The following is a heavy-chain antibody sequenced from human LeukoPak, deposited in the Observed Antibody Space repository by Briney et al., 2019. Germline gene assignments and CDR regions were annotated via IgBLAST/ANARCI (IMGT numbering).Heavy chain of an antibody. D-gene: IGHD3-22*01. Sequence: SETLSLTCSVSGDSVSRSDSCWDWIRQPPGKGLEWIGTIYYSGRTYYSPSLKSRVTMSVDPSNNQFSLNLRSVTGADTALYYCARRRYYDGSGYLEWGQGTLLSVSS. CDR1: GDSVSRSDSC. CDR2: IYYSGRT. CDR3: ARRRYYDGSGYLE. V-gene: IGHV4-39*01. J-gene: IGHJ1*01.